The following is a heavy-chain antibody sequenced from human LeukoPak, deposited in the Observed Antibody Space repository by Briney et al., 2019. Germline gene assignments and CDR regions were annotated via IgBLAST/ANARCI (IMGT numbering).Heavy chain of an antibody. D-gene: IGHD2-15*01. V-gene: IGHV3-48*02. Sequence: PGESLTLSFAPSGSTFGGYAMSGVRQAPGKGLEWLSHITSGGTIYYADSVKGRFTISRDNAKSSLYLQMSSLRDTDTAVYYCARRYCSGGSCGVGPYIDYWGHGTPVTVSS. CDR1: GSTFGGYA. J-gene: IGHJ4*01. CDR2: ITSGGTI. CDR3: ARRYCSGGSCGVGPYIDY.